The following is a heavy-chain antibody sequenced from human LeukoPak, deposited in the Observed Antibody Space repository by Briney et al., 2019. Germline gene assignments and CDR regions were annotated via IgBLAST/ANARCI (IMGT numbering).Heavy chain of an antibody. D-gene: IGHD6-13*01. Sequence: SETLSLTCAVYGGSFSGYYWSWIRQPPGKGLEWIGEINHSGSTNYNPSLKSRVTISVDTSKNQFSLKLSSVTAADTAVYYCARDPGGPSSSWYGTFYYYYMDVWGKGTTVTVSS. CDR1: GGSFSGYY. V-gene: IGHV4-34*01. J-gene: IGHJ6*03. CDR3: ARDPGGPSSSWYGTFYYYYMDV. CDR2: INHSGST.